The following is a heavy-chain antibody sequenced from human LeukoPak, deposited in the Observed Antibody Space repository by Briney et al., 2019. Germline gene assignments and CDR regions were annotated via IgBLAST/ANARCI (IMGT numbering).Heavy chain of an antibody. J-gene: IGHJ3*02. D-gene: IGHD1-26*01. Sequence: SVKVSCKASGYTFTSYGISWVRQAPGQGLEWMGRIIPILGIANYAQKFQGRVTITADKSTSTAYMELSSLRSEDTAVYYCAKDSPTYSGSPDDAFDIWGQGTMVTVSS. CDR3: AKDSPTYSGSPDDAFDI. V-gene: IGHV1-69*04. CDR2: IIPILGIA. CDR1: GYTFTSYG.